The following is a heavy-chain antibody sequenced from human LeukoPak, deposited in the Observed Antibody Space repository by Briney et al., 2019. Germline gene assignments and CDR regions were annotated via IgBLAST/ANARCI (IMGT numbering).Heavy chain of an antibody. CDR1: GYTFSKYG. V-gene: IGHV1-2*02. D-gene: IGHD3/OR15-3a*01. Sequence: VASVKVSCKASGYTFSKYGITWVRQAPGQGLEWMGWINPNSGGALYAQKFRGRVTMTGDTFTNTAFMELTSLTSDDTAVYYCARDLDSGDIPYWGQGTLVTVSS. CDR3: ARDLDSGDIPY. J-gene: IGHJ4*02. CDR2: INPNSGGA.